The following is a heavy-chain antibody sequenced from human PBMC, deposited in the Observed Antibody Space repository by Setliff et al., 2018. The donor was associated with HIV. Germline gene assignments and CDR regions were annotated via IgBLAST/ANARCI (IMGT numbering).Heavy chain of an antibody. Sequence: SETLSLTCSVSGDSISSGYYWSWIRQPPGKGLEWIGEINHSGSTNYNPSLKSRVTISVDTSKNQFSLKLSSVTAADTAVYYCAQERYIYGYFDYWGQGTLVTVS. CDR2: INHSGST. CDR3: AQERYIYGYFDY. D-gene: IGHD5-18*01. V-gene: IGHV4-38-2*02. CDR1: GDSISSGYY. J-gene: IGHJ4*02.